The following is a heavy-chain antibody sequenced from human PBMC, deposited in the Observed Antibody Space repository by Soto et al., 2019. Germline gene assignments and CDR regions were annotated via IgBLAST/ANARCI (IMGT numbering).Heavy chain of an antibody. Sequence: GEFLKISCKGSGYSFTSYWIGWVRQMPGKGLEWMGIIHPSDFDTRYSPSFQGQVTISADKSISTAYLQWSSLRASDTAMYYCAIHSTGYEDSWGQGTLVTSPQ. V-gene: IGHV5-51*01. CDR3: AIHSTGYEDS. J-gene: IGHJ5*02. D-gene: IGHD5-12*01. CDR2: IHPSDFDT. CDR1: GYSFTSYW.